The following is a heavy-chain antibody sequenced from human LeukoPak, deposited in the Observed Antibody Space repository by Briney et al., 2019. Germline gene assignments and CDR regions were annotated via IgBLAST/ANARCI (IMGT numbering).Heavy chain of an antibody. CDR1: GFTFSSYS. Sequence: GGSLRLSCAASGFTFSSYSMNWVRQAPGKGLEWVSSISSSSSYIYYADSVKGRFTISRDNAKNSLYLQMNSLRAEDTAVYYCASSLPRGYLTIGAFDIWGQGTMVTVSS. CDR2: ISSSSSYI. V-gene: IGHV3-21*01. CDR3: ASSLPRGYLTIGAFDI. D-gene: IGHD3-3*01. J-gene: IGHJ3*02.